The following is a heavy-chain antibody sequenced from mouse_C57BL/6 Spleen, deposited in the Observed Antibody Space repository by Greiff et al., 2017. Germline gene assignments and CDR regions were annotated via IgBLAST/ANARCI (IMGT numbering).Heavy chain of an antibody. Sequence: EVKLVESGGGLVKPGGSLKLSCAASGFTFSSYAMSWVRQTPEKRLEWVATISDGGSYTYYPANVKGRFTISRDNAKNNLYLQMSHLKSEDTAMYYCAREDSSGPDYWGQGTTLTVSS. CDR2: ISDGGSYT. J-gene: IGHJ2*01. CDR3: AREDSSGPDY. D-gene: IGHD3-2*02. CDR1: GFTFSSYA. V-gene: IGHV5-4*01.